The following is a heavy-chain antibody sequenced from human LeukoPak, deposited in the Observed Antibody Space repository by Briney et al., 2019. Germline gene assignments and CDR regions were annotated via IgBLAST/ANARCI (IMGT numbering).Heavy chain of an antibody. CDR1: GTSFSGYS. V-gene: IGHV4-34*01. Sequence: SEALSLTCAVYGTSFSGYSWSWIRQSPGKGLEWIGEITDSGGTNYNPSFKSRLTISADTSKNQFSLKLASVTAADTAVYYCARIESYHILYRPYWGQGTLVTVSS. J-gene: IGHJ4*02. CDR3: ARIESYHILYRPY. CDR2: ITDSGGT. D-gene: IGHD3-9*01.